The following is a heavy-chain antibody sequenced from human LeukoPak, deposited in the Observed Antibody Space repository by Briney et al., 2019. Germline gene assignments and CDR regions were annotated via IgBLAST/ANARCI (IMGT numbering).Heavy chain of an antibody. CDR2: MNPNSGNT. D-gene: IGHD2-15*01. V-gene: IGHV1-8*01. CDR1: GYTFTSYD. CDR3: ARAPFGCSGGSCYPYYYYGMDV. J-gene: IGHJ6*02. Sequence: GASVKVSCKASGYTFTSYDINWVRQATGQGLEWMGWMNPNSGNTGYAQKFQGRVTMTRNTSISTAYMELSSLRSEATAVYYCARAPFGCSGGSCYPYYYYGMDVWGQGTTVTVSS.